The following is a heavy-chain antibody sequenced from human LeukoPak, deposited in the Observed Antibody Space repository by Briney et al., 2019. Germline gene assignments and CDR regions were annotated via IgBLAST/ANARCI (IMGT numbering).Heavy chain of an antibody. CDR3: TGEYIRGMADY. CDR2: ISSSGNYR. CDR1: GFSFSTYT. Sequence: PGGSLRLSCAASGFSFSTYTMIWFRQAPGKALEWVSSISSSGNYRDFADSVKGRFTISRDNAQKSLYLQTNSLRAEDTAVYYCTGEYIRGMADYWGQGTVVIVSS. D-gene: IGHD6-13*01. J-gene: IGHJ4*02. V-gene: IGHV3-21*01.